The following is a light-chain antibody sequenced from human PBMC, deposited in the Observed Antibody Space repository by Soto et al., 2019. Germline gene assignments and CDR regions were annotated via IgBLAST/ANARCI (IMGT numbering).Light chain of an antibody. CDR1: QGISSY. J-gene: IGKJ1*01. CDR2: AAS. CDR3: QQYDTYWT. Sequence: IQLTQSPSSLSASVGDRVTITCRASQGISSYLAWYQQKPGKAPQLLIYAASSLQSGVPSRFSGSGSGTEFTLTISSLQPDDFATYYCQQYDTYWTFGQGAKVDI. V-gene: IGKV1-9*01.